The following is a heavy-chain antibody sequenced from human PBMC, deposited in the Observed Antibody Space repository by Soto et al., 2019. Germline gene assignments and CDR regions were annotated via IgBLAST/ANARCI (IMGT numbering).Heavy chain of an antibody. CDR2: IYPGDSDT. D-gene: IGHD6-13*01. Sequence: EVQLVQSGAEVKKPGESLKISCKGSGYSFTSYWIGWVRQMPGKGLEWMGIIYPGDSDTSYSPSFQGQVTISADKYISPAYLKWSSLKASDTAMYYCARVAGSAAGAEYNWFDPWGQGTLVTVSS. CDR1: GYSFTSYW. CDR3: ARVAGSAAGAEYNWFDP. V-gene: IGHV5-51*01. J-gene: IGHJ5*02.